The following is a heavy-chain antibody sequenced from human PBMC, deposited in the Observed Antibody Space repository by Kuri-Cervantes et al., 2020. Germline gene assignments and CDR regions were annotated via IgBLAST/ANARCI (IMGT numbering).Heavy chain of an antibody. V-gene: IGHV3-48*04. J-gene: IGHJ4*02. D-gene: IGHD2-15*01. CDR3: ARDGYCSGGSCYTGGYFDY. CDR1: GFTFSSYS. CDR2: ISSSGSTI. Sequence: GGSLRLSCAASGFTFSSYSMNWVRQAPGKGLEWVSSISSSGSTIYYADSVKGRFTISRDNAKNSLYLQMNSLRAEDTAVYYCARDGYCSGGSCYTGGYFDYWGQGTLVTVSS.